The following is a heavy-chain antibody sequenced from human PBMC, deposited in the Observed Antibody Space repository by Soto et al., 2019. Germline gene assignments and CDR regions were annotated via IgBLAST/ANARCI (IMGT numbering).Heavy chain of an antibody. D-gene: IGHD5-12*01. CDR2: IYTGDSDT. V-gene: IGHV5-51*01. CDR1: GYSFTSYW. CDR3: ASYGDYDAFDP. J-gene: IGHJ5*02. Sequence: GESLKISCKGSGYSFTSYWIGWVRQMPGKGLEWMGIIYTGDSDTRYSPSFQGQVTISADKTISTAYLQWSSQKGSDTAMYFCASYGDYDAFDPWGQGTLVTVSS.